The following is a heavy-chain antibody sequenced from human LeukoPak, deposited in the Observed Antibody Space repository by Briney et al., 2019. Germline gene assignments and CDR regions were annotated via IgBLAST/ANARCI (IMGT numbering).Heavy chain of an antibody. CDR2: IISSGGST. CDR1: GFAFGTYG. CDR3: AKGSGYTYGLYYFEY. D-gene: IGHD5-18*01. V-gene: IGHV3-23*01. Sequence: GGSLRLSCAASGFAFGTYGMSWVRQAPGKGLEWVSSIISSGGSTYYADSVKGRFTISRDNSKNTLYLQMNSLRAEDTAVYYCAKGSGYTYGLYYFEYWGQGTLITVSS. J-gene: IGHJ4*02.